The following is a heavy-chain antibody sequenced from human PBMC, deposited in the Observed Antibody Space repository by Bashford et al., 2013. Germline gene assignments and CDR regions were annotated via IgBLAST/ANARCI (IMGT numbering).Heavy chain of an antibody. J-gene: IGHJ6*02. V-gene: IGHV1-2*02. CDR3: ARVSTALSRYGMDV. Sequence: WVRQAPGQGLEWMGWINPQNGDTKYAQEFQGRVSMTSDTSITTVYMELSSLRAEDTAVYYCARVSTALSRYGMDVWGQGTTVTVSS. CDR2: INPQNGDT. D-gene: IGHD5-18*01.